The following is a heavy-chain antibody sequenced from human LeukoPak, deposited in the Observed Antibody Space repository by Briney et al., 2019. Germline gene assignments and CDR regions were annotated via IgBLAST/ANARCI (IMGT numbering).Heavy chain of an antibody. CDR1: GFTFSSYA. CDR3: ARDCSSTSCRGGFDP. D-gene: IGHD2-2*01. Sequence: GGSLRLFCAASGFTFSSYAMHWVRQAPGKGLEWVAVISYDGSNKYYADSVKGRFTISRDNSKNTLYLQMNSLRAEDTAVYYCARDCSSTSCRGGFDPWGQGTLVTVSS. J-gene: IGHJ5*02. V-gene: IGHV3-30*04. CDR2: ISYDGSNK.